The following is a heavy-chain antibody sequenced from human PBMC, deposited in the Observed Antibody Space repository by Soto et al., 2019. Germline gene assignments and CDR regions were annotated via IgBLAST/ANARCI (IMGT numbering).Heavy chain of an antibody. Sequence: SETLSLTCAVYGGSFSGYYWSWIRQPPGKGLEWIGEINHSGSTSYNPSLKSRVTISVDTSKNQFSLKLSSVTAADTAVYYCARGRSIVLMVYAIKAAFDIWGQGTMVTVSS. J-gene: IGHJ3*02. CDR3: ARGRSIVLMVYAIKAAFDI. CDR1: GGSFSGYY. CDR2: INHSGST. D-gene: IGHD2-8*01. V-gene: IGHV4-34*01.